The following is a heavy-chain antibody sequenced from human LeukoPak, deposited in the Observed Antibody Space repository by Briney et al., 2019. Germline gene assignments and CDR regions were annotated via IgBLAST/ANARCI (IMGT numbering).Heavy chain of an antibody. V-gene: IGHV3-74*01. CDR2: INSDGSST. CDR1: GFTFSNYW. D-gene: IGHD4-17*01. CDR3: AKGGATVIDY. Sequence: SGGSLRLSCAASGFTFSNYWMHWVRQAPGKGLVWVSRINSDGSSTTSAASVKGRFTISRDNAKNTLYLKMNSLRAEDTAVYYCAKGGATVIDYWGQGTLVTVSS. J-gene: IGHJ4*02.